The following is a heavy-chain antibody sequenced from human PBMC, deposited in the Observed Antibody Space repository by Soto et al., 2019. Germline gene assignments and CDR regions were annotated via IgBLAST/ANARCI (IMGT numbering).Heavy chain of an antibody. CDR3: ARHCSSTSCYAYYFDY. CDR2: IIPILGIA. V-gene: IGHV1-69*02. J-gene: IGHJ4*02. CDR1: GGTFSSYT. D-gene: IGHD2-2*01. Sequence: GASVKVSCKASGGTFSSYTISWVRQAPGQGLEWMGRIIPILGIANYAQKFQGRVTITADKSTSTAYMELSSLRSEDTAVYYCARHCSSTSCYAYYFDYWGQGTLVTVSS.